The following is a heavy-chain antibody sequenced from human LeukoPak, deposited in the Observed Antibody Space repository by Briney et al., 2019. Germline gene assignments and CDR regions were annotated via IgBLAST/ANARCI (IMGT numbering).Heavy chain of an antibody. Sequence: PGRSLRLSCAASGFTFSSYWMHWVRQAPGKGLVWVSRIISDGSSTSYADSVKGRFTISRDNAKNTLYLQMNSLRAEDTAVYYCARSAGTTFDYWGQGTLVTVSS. J-gene: IGHJ4*02. CDR2: IISDGSST. CDR3: ARSAGTTFDY. CDR1: GFTFSSYW. D-gene: IGHD1-7*01. V-gene: IGHV3-74*01.